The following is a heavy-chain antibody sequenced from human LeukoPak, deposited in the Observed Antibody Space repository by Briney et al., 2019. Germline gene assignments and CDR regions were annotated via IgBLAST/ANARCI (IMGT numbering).Heavy chain of an antibody. J-gene: IGHJ4*02. V-gene: IGHV3-9*03. CDR2: ISWNSGSI. D-gene: IGHD1-26*01. CDR3: AKADRALYSGSSFGY. CDR1: GFAFDDYA. Sequence: GGSLRLSCAASGFAFDDYAMHWVRQSPGKGLEWVSGISWNSGSIGYADSVKGRFTISRDNAKNPLYLQMNSLSAEDMALYYCAKADRALYSGSSFGYWGQGTLVTVSS.